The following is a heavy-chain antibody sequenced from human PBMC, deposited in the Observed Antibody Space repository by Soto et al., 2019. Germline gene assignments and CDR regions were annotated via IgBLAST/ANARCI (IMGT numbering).Heavy chain of an antibody. J-gene: IGHJ4*02. D-gene: IGHD4-17*01. Sequence: QLQLQESGPGLVKPSETLSLTCTVSGGSISSSSYYWGWIRQPPGKGLEWIGSIYYSGSTYYNPSLKSRVTISVDTSKNQFSLKLSSVTAADTAVYYCGFSLRSTVTPFDYWGQGTLVTVSS. CDR3: GFSLRSTVTPFDY. V-gene: IGHV4-39*01. CDR1: GGSISSSSYY. CDR2: IYYSGST.